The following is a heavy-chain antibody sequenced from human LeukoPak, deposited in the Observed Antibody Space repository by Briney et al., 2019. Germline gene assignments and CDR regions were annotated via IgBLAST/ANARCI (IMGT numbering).Heavy chain of an antibody. V-gene: IGHV4-31*03. Sequence: SQTLSLTCTVSGGSISSGGYYWSWIRQHPGKGLEWIGYIYYSGSTNYNPSLKSRVTISVDTSKNQFSLKLSAVTAADTAVYYCARGEDIVVVPAAPFDYWGQGTLVTVSS. CDR2: IYYSGST. CDR1: GGSISSGGYY. J-gene: IGHJ4*02. CDR3: ARGEDIVVVPAAPFDY. D-gene: IGHD2-2*01.